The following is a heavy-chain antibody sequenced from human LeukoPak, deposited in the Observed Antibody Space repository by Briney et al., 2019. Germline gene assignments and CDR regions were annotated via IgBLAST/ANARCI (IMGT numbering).Heavy chain of an antibody. CDR3: VRIPNSANFPNWFDP. CDR1: GFTFSSYN. V-gene: IGHV3-21*01. D-gene: IGHD2/OR15-2a*01. J-gene: IGHJ5*02. CDR2: ISGNSGYI. Sequence: GGSLRLSCAASGFTFSSYNMNWVRLAPEKGLEWISSISGNSGYISYADLVKGRFTVSRDNAKNSLYLQMNSLRADDTAVYYCVRIPNSANFPNWFDPWGQGTLVTVSS.